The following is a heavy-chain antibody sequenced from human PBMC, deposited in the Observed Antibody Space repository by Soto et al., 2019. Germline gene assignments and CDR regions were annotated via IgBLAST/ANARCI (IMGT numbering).Heavy chain of an antibody. CDR1: GYTFTSYY. CDR2: INPSGGDT. D-gene: IGHD6-19*01. J-gene: IGHJ4*02. V-gene: IGHV1-46*01. CDR3: ARYSSGDWFDFDY. Sequence: GASVKVSCKPSGYTFTSYYIHWVRQAPGQGLEWMGTINPSGGDTTYAQKFQGRVTMTRDTSTSTVYMELSSLRPEDTAVYYCARYSSGDWFDFDYWGQGTLVTVSS.